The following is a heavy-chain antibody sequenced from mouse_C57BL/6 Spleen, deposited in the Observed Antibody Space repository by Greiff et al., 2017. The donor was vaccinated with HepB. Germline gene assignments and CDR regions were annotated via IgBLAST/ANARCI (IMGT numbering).Heavy chain of an antibody. D-gene: IGHD2-3*01. V-gene: IGHV5-4*03. CDR2: ISDGGSYT. J-gene: IGHJ4*01. Sequence: EVMLVESGGGLVKPGGSLKLSCAASGFTFSSYAMSWVRQTPEKRLEWVATISDGGSYTYYPDNVKGRITISRDNAKNNLYLQMSHLKSEDTAMYYCARWLLSYYAMDYWGQGTSVTVSS. CDR1: GFTFSSYA. CDR3: ARWLLSYYAMDY.